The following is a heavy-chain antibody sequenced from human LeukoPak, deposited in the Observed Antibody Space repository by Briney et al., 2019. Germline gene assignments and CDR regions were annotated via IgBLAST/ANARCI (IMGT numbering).Heavy chain of an antibody. CDR2: IYYSGST. D-gene: IGHD3-10*01. CDR1: GGSINSYY. J-gene: IGHJ6*02. Sequence: SETLSLTCTVSGGSINSYYWTWIRQPPGKGLEWIGYIYYSGSTHYNPSLNSRVTISMDTSKKHFSLKLSSVTAADTAIYYCARTSRHFYGSGSNLTPWPADMDVWGQGTKVTVSS. CDR3: ARTSRHFYGSGSNLTPWPADMDV. V-gene: IGHV4-59*01.